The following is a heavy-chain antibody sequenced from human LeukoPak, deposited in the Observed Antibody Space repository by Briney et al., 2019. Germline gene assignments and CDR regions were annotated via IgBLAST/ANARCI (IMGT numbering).Heavy chain of an antibody. CDR3: AKDDSSSSYYYYGMDV. CDR1: GFTFSSYA. CDR2: ISGSGGST. Sequence: AGGSLRLSCAASGFTFSSYAMSWVRQAPGKGLEWVSAISGSGGSTYYADSVKGRFTISRDNSRNTLYLQMNSLRAEGTAVYYCAKDDSSSSYYYYGMDVWGQGTTVTVSS. D-gene: IGHD6-6*01. V-gene: IGHV3-23*01. J-gene: IGHJ6*02.